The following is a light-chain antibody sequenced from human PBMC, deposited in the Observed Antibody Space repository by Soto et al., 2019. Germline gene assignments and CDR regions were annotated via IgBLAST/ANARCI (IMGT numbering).Light chain of an antibody. CDR3: QQYNNWPPWT. Sequence: EIVMTQSPATLSVSPGERATLSCRASQSVSSNLAWYQQKPGQAPRLLIYGASTRATGIPASFSGSGSGTAFTLTICSLQSEDFAVYYCQQYNNWPPWTFGQGTKVEIK. V-gene: IGKV3-15*01. J-gene: IGKJ1*01. CDR2: GAS. CDR1: QSVSSN.